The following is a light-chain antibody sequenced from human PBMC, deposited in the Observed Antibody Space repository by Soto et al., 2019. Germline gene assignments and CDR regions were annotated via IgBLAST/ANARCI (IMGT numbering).Light chain of an antibody. V-gene: IGKV1-5*01. CDR3: QQYNSFWT. CDR1: QSISSW. CDR2: DAS. J-gene: IGKJ1*01. Sequence: DIQMTQSPSTLSASVGDRVTITCRASQSISSWLAWYQQKPGKAPKLLIYDASYLERGVPSRFSGSGSGTEFTLTISSLQPEDLATYYCQQYNSFWTFGQGTKVDIK.